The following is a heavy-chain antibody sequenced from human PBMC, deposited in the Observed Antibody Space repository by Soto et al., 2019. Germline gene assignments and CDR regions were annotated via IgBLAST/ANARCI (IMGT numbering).Heavy chain of an antibody. J-gene: IGHJ6*02. Sequence: PGESLKISCKGSGYGFTSYWTGWVRPMPGKGLEWMGIIYPGDSDTRYSPSFQGQVTISADKSISTAYRQWSSLKASDTAMYYCARLQYSSVGYYYYYGMDVWGQGTRVTVSS. V-gene: IGHV5-51*01. CDR1: GYGFTSYW. CDR3: ARLQYSSVGYYYYYGMDV. D-gene: IGHD6-19*01. CDR2: IYPGDSDT.